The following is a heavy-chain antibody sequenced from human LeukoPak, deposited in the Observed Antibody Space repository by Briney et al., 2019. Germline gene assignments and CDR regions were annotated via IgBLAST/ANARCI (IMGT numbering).Heavy chain of an antibody. V-gene: IGHV4-59*01. CDR2: IYYTGST. J-gene: IGHJ4*02. D-gene: IGHD1-14*01. Sequence: PSETLSLTCTVSGGSINKLEWITIRQPPGKGLEWIGYIYYTGSTNYNPSLKSRVTVSVDTPKTQFSLQLRSVTAADTAVYYCARIGRVAGYYLDHWGQGTLVTVSS. CDR3: ARIGRVAGYYLDH. CDR1: GGSINKLE.